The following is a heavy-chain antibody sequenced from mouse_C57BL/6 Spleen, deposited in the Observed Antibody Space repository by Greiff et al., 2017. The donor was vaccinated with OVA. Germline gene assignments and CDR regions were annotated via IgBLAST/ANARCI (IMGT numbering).Heavy chain of an antibody. CDR2: IHPNSGST. Sequence: QVQLQQPGAELVKPGASVKLSCKASGYTFTSYWMHWVKQRPGQGLEWIGMIHPNSGSTNYNEKFKSKATLTVDKSSSTAYMQLSSLTSEDSAVYYCAREGDYYGPPLDYWGQGTTLTVSS. J-gene: IGHJ2*01. CDR3: AREGDYYGPPLDY. CDR1: GYTFTSYW. D-gene: IGHD2-1*01. V-gene: IGHV1-64*01.